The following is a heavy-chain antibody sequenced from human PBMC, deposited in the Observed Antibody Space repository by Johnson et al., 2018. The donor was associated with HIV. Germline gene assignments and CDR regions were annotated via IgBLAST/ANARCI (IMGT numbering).Heavy chain of an antibody. CDR2: IYSGGST. D-gene: IGHD3-16*02. V-gene: IGHV3-66*01. CDR3: ASGLINDYVWGSYRHGDAFDI. CDR1: GFTVSSNY. Sequence: VQLVESGGGLVQPGGSPRLSCAASGFTVSSNYMSWVRQAPGTGLEWVSVIYSGGSTYYADSVQGRFTISRDNAKNSLYLKMNSLRAEDTAVYYCASGLINDYVWGSYRHGDAFDIWGQGTMVTVSS. J-gene: IGHJ3*02.